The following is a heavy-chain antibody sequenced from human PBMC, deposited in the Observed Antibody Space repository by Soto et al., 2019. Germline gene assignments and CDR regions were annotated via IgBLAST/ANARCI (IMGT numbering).Heavy chain of an antibody. D-gene: IGHD3-22*01. J-gene: IGHJ4*02. Sequence: GASVKVSCEASGGTFSSYAISWVRQAPGQGLEWMGGIIPIFGTANYAQKFQGRVTITADESTSTAYMELSSLRSEDTAVYYCASIYYYDSSGGYFGYWGQGTLVTVSS. V-gene: IGHV1-69*13. CDR1: GGTFSSYA. CDR3: ASIYYYDSSGGYFGY. CDR2: IIPIFGTA.